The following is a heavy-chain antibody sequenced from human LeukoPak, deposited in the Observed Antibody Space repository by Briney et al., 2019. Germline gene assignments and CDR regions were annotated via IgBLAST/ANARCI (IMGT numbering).Heavy chain of an antibody. Sequence: GGSLRLSCAASGFSISNCWMHWVRQAPGKGLVWVSRINSDGRSPDYADSVKGRFTISRDNAKNTLYLQMTSLRPDDTAVYYCAREVEVVPATVGAYYYYYMDVWGKGTTVTVSS. V-gene: IGHV3-74*01. CDR2: INSDGRSP. CDR1: GFSISNCW. J-gene: IGHJ6*03. D-gene: IGHD2-2*01. CDR3: AREVEVVPATVGAYYYYYMDV.